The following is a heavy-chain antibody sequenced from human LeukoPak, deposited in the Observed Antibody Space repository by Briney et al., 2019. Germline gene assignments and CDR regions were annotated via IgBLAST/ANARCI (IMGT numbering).Heavy chain of an antibody. CDR3: AKGKVATIAYYMDV. D-gene: IGHD5-12*01. CDR2: IRYDGSNK. Sequence: GSLRLSCAASGFTFSSYGMHWVRQAPGKGLEWVAFIRYDGSNKYYADSVKGRVTISRDNSKNTLYLQMNSLRAEDTAVYYCAKGKVATIAYYMDVWGKGTTVTISS. V-gene: IGHV3-30*02. CDR1: GFTFSSYG. J-gene: IGHJ6*03.